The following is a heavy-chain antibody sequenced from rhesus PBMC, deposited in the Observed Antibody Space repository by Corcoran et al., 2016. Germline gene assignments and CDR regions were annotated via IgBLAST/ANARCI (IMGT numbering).Heavy chain of an antibody. Sequence: QVQLQQWGEGLVKPSETLSLTCAVYGGSISSNYWSWIRQPPGKGLEWIGRIRSGGSTNYNPPLKSRVTISIDTSKNQFSLKRSSVTAADTAVYYCARGGGVRIAAGLHDWGQGVLVTVSS. D-gene: IGHD6-13*01. V-gene: IGHV4-160*01. CDR3: ARGGGVRIAAGLHD. J-gene: IGHJ4*01. CDR2: IRSGGST. CDR1: GGSISSNY.